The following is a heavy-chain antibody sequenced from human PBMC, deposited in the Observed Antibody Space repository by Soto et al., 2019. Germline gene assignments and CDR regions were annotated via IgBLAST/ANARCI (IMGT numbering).Heavy chain of an antibody. Sequence: ASVKVSCKASGYTFTSYFIHWVRQAPGQGLEWMGVFDPSGVATNSAQKFQGRLTMTRDTSTSTVYMDLTSLGSDDTALYYCARVSRGAFDIWGQGTLVTVSS. CDR1: GYTFTSYF. J-gene: IGHJ3*02. CDR3: ARVSRGAFDI. V-gene: IGHV1-46*01. CDR2: FDPSGVAT.